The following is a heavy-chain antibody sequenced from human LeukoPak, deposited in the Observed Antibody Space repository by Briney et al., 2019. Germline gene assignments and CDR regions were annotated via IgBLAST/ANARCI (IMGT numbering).Heavy chain of an antibody. J-gene: IGHJ5*02. V-gene: IGHV4-61*02. Sequence: SQTLSLTCTVSGGSISSGSYYWSWIRQPAGKGLEWIGRIYTSGSTNYNPSLKSRVTISVDTSKNQFSLKLSSVTAADTAVYYCARDDNDSSGYYYESWFDPWGQGTLVTVSS. CDR3: ARDDNDSSGYYYESWFDP. D-gene: IGHD3-22*01. CDR1: GGSISSGSYY. CDR2: IYTSGST.